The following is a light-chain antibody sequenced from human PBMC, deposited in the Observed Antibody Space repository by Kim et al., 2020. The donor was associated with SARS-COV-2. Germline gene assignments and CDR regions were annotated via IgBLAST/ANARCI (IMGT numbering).Light chain of an antibody. Sequence: ASVAYRLSSTCRACPGISNSLAWYQQKSEQCPKSLIYAASTLQSGVPLRFSGSGSGTDFTLTISSLQAEDFATYYCQQYNSYPLTFGGGTKVDIK. J-gene: IGKJ4*01. V-gene: IGKV1D-16*01. CDR2: AAS. CDR1: PGISNS. CDR3: QQYNSYPLT.